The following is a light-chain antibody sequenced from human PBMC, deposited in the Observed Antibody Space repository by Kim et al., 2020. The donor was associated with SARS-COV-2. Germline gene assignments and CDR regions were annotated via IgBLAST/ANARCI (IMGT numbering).Light chain of an antibody. Sequence: DIQLTQSPSTLSASVGDRVTFTCRASQSISSWLAWYQQKPGRAPKLLIYKTSTLESGVPSRFSGSGSGTEFTLTISSLQPDDIATYYCQQYNSYSGKFGQGTKVDIK. CDR3: QQYNSYSGK. J-gene: IGKJ1*01. V-gene: IGKV1-5*03. CDR2: KTS. CDR1: QSISSW.